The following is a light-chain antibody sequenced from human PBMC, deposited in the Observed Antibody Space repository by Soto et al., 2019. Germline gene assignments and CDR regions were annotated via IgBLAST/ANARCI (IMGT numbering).Light chain of an antibody. J-gene: IGLJ1*01. CDR2: EVS. CDR1: SSDVGGYNY. V-gene: IGLV2-14*01. CDR3: SSYTSGSTLV. Sequence: QSVLTKPASVSGSPGQSITISCTGTSSDVGGYNYVSWYQQHPGKAPKLMIYEVSNRPSGVSNRFSGSKSGNTASLTISGLQAEDEADYYCSSYTSGSTLVFGTGTKLTVL.